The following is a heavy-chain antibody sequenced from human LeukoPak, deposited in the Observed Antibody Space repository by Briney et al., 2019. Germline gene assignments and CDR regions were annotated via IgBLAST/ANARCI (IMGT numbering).Heavy chain of an antibody. J-gene: IGHJ6*02. CDR1: GFTFSSYG. V-gene: IGHV3-30*18. Sequence: GGSLRLSCAASGFTFSSYGMHWVRQAPGKGLEWVAVISYDGSNKYYADSVKGRFTISRDNSKNTLYLQMNSLRAEDTAVYYCANTHRRSKAYGMDVWGQGTTVTVSS. CDR2: ISYDGSNK. CDR3: ANTHRRSKAYGMDV.